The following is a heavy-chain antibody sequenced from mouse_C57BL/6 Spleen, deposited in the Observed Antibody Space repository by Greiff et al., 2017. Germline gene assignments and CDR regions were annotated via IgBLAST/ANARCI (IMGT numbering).Heavy chain of an antibody. CDR2: IHPNSGST. J-gene: IGHJ4*01. CDR1: GYTFTSYW. V-gene: IGHV1-64*01. Sequence: QVQLQQPGAELVKPGASVKLSCKASGYTFTSYWMHWVKQRPGQGLEWIGMIHPNSGSTNYNEKFKSKATLTVTKSSSTAYMQLSIQTSEGSAVYNCARQRLRANYYAMDYWGQGTSVTVSS. D-gene: IGHD1-1*01. CDR3: ARQRLRANYYAMDY.